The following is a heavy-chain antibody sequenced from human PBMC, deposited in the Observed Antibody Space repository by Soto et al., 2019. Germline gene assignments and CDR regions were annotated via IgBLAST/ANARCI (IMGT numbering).Heavy chain of an antibody. CDR1: GFTFSSYA. Sequence: GGSLRLSCAASGFTFSSYAMRWVRQAPGKGLEWVSAISGSGGSTYYADSVKGRFTISRDNSKNTLYLQMNSLRAEDTAVYYCAKDPSGITGTTGYWGQGTLVTVSS. CDR2: ISGSGGST. J-gene: IGHJ4*02. D-gene: IGHD1-7*01. V-gene: IGHV3-23*01. CDR3: AKDPSGITGTTGY.